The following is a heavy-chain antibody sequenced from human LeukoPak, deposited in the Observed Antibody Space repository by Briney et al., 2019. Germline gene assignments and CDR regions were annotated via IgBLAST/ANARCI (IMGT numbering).Heavy chain of an antibody. CDR1: GGSFSGYY. V-gene: IGHV4-34*01. D-gene: IGHD2-15*01. CDR3: ARGPYRLGYCSGGSCYYFDY. J-gene: IGHJ4*02. CDR2: INHSGSI. Sequence: SETLSLTCAVYGGSFSGYYWSWIRQPPGKGLEWIGEINHSGSINYNPSLKSRVTISVDTSKNQFSLKLSSVTAADTAVYYCARGPYRLGYCSGGSCYYFDYWGQGTLVTVSS.